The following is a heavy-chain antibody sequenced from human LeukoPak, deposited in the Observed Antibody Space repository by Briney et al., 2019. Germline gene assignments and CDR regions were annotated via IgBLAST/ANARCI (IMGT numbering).Heavy chain of an antibody. J-gene: IGHJ6*02. CDR3: GMAMDV. CDR2: ITGSGDRT. D-gene: IGHD5-24*01. CDR1: GLDFSSYV. Sequence: PGGSLRLSCAASGLDFSSYVMIWVRQTPGKGLEWVSAITGSGDRTNYADSVKGRFTISRDNSKNTLSLQMDSLTGEDTAIYYCGMAMDVWGRGTTVTVSS. V-gene: IGHV3-23*01.